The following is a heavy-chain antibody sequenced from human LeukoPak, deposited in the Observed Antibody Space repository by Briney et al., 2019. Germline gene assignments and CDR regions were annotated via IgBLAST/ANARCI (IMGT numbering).Heavy chain of an antibody. Sequence: SGTLSLTCGVSGASIRSTHWWTWVRQPPGKGLEWIGEIYHNGNTEYNPSLSSRLLISVDKSKNQFSLKLTSVTAADTAVYYCALVTGTTFAEAFDIWGQGTMVTVSS. CDR2: IYHNGNT. V-gene: IGHV4-4*02. CDR1: GASIRSTHW. J-gene: IGHJ3*02. CDR3: ALVTGTTFAEAFDI. D-gene: IGHD1-7*01.